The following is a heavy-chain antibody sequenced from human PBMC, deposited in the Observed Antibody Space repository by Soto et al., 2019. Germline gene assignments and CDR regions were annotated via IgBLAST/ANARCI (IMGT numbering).Heavy chain of an antibody. CDR2: IYYSGST. V-gene: IGHV4-59*01. Sequence: SETLSLTCTVSGGSISSYYWSWIRQPPGKGLEWIGYIYYSGSTNYNPSLKSRVTISVDTSKNQFSLKLSSVTAADTAVYYCAREGRNDYGDYVIDYWGQGTLVTVSS. J-gene: IGHJ4*02. D-gene: IGHD4-17*01. CDR3: AREGRNDYGDYVIDY. CDR1: GGSISSYY.